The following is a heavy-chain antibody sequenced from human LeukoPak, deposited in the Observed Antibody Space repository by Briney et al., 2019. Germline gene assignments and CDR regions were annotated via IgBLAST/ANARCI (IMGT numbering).Heavy chain of an antibody. D-gene: IGHD3-22*01. V-gene: IGHV3-33*01. CDR2: IWYDGNNK. J-gene: IGHJ4*02. CDR3: AREASYYYDSSGYYLH. Sequence: GRSLRLSCAASGFTFSSFGMHWVRQAPGKGLEWVAVIWYDGNNKYYADSVKGRFTISRDNSKNTLYLQMNSLRAEDTAVYYCAREASYYYDSSGYYLHWGQGTLVTVSS. CDR1: GFTFSSFG.